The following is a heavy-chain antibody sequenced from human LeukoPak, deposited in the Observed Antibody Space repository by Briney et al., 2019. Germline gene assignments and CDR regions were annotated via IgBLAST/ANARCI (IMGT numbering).Heavy chain of an antibody. V-gene: IGHV4-61*01. J-gene: IGHJ5*02. D-gene: IGHD3-22*01. Sequence: PSETLSLTCTVSSGSISTGSYYWNWIRQPPGRGLEWIGYIYYSGSTNYNPSLKSRVTISVDTSKNQFSLKLSSVTAADTAVYYRARGESSASNWFDPWGQGTLVTVSS. CDR3: ARGESSASNWFDP. CDR2: IYYSGST. CDR1: SGSISTGSYY.